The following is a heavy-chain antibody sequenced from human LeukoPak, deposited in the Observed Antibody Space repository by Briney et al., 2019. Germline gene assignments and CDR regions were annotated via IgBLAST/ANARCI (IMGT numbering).Heavy chain of an antibody. V-gene: IGHV4-39*01. D-gene: IGHD3-10*01. CDR3: ARGRPRYGSGLITPTANNRYYFDY. Sequence: PSETLSLTCTVSGGSISSSSYYWGWIRQPPGKGLEWIGSIYYSGSTYYNPSLKSRVTISVDTSKNQFSLKLSSVTAADTAVYYCARGRPRYGSGLITPTANNRYYFDYWGQGTLVTVSS. CDR1: GGSISSSSYY. CDR2: IYYSGST. J-gene: IGHJ4*02.